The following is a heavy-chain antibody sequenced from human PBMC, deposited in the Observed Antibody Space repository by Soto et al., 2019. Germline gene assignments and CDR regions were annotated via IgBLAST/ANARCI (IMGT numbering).Heavy chain of an antibody. CDR3: ARVGDYGDYGRAFDI. D-gene: IGHD4-17*01. Sequence: PSETLSLTCTVSGGSISSYYWSWIRQPPGKGLEWIGYIYYSGSTNYNPSLKSRVTISVDTSKNQFSLKLSSVTAADTAVYYCARVGDYGDYGRAFDIWGQGTMVTVSS. V-gene: IGHV4-59*01. CDR1: GGSISSYY. J-gene: IGHJ3*02. CDR2: IYYSGST.